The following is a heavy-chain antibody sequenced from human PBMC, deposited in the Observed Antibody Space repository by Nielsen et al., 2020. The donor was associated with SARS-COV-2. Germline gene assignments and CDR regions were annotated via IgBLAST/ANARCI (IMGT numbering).Heavy chain of an antibody. Sequence: GESLKISCAASGFTVSSNYMSWVRQAPGKGLEWVSVIYSSGSTYYADSVKGRFTISRDNSKNTLYLQMNSLRAEDTAVYYCAKDFGGWELPSPPFDYWGQGTLVTVSS. D-gene: IGHD1-26*01. CDR2: IYSSGST. CDR1: GFTVSSNY. CDR3: AKDFGGWELPSPPFDY. J-gene: IGHJ4*02. V-gene: IGHV3-53*01.